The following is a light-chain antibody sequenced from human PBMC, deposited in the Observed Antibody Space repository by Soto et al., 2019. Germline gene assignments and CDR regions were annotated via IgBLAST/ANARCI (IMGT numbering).Light chain of an antibody. CDR3: QSFDTSLSGFVV. V-gene: IGLV1-40*01. J-gene: IGLJ2*01. CDR1: SSKIGAGYD. Sequence: QSVLTQPPSMSGAPGQRVTISCTGGSSKIGAGYDVHWYQQHPGTAPKLLIFDNNNRPSGVPDRFSGSKSDTSASLAITGLQAEDEADYYCQSFDTSLSGFVVFGGGTKLTVL. CDR2: DNN.